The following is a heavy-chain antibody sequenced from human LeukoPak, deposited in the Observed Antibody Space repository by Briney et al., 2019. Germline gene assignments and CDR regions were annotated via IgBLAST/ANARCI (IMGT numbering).Heavy chain of an antibody. D-gene: IGHD3-10*01. V-gene: IGHV4-59*01. CDR3: ARTSTYYYASGMPPKVIYFDY. CDR2: IYYSGST. CDR1: GGSISSSY. Sequence: SETLSLTCTASGGSISSSYWSWIRQPPGKGLEWIGYIYYSGSTNYNPSLKSRVTISVDTSKNQFSLKLSSVTAADTAVYDCARTSTYYYASGMPPKVIYFDYWGQGTLVTVSS. J-gene: IGHJ4*02.